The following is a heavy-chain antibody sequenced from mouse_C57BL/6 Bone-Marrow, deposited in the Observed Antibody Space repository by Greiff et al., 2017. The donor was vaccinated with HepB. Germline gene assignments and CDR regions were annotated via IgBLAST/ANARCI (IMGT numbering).Heavy chain of an antibody. CDR1: GYAFSSSW. CDR3: ARSTGTLFDY. V-gene: IGHV1-82*01. D-gene: IGHD4-1*02. J-gene: IGHJ2*01. CDR2: IYPGDGDT. Sequence: QVQLQQSGPELVKPGASVKISCKASGYAFSSSWMNWVKQRPGKGLEWIGRIYPGDGDTNYNGKFKGKATLTADKSSSTAYMQLSSLTSEDSAVYFCARSTGTLFDYWGQGTTLTVSS.